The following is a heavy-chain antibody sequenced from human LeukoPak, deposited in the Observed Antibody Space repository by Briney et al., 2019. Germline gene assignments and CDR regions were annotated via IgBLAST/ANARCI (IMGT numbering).Heavy chain of an antibody. D-gene: IGHD1-26*01. Sequence: GASVKVSCKASGYTFTSYAMNWVRQASGQGLEWMGWISPYNGNTKYLQKLQGRVTMTTDTSTSTAYMELRSLTSDDTAVYYCAREESIGSYQFLHDYWGQGTLVTVSS. V-gene: IGHV1-18*01. CDR3: AREESIGSYQFLHDY. J-gene: IGHJ4*02. CDR1: GYTFTSYA. CDR2: ISPYNGNT.